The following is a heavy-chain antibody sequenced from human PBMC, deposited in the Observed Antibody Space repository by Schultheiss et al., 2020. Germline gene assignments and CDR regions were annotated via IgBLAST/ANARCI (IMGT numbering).Heavy chain of an antibody. J-gene: IGHJ3*02. V-gene: IGHV4-59*05. CDR2: IYYSGST. CDR1: GGSISSYY. Sequence: SQTLSLTCTVSGGSISSYYWSWIRQPPGKGLEWIGSIYYSGSTYYNPSLKSRVTISVDTSKNQFSLKLSSVTAADTAVYYCARGGSSSWSHDAFDIWGQGTMVTVSS. CDR3: ARGGSSSWSHDAFDI. D-gene: IGHD6-13*01.